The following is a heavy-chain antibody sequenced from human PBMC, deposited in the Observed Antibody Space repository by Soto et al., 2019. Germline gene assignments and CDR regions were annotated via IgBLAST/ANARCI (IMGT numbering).Heavy chain of an antibody. V-gene: IGHV1-58*01. CDR1: GFTFTSSA. J-gene: IGHJ4*02. CDR2: IVVGSGNT. Sequence: GASVKVSCKAYGFTFTSSAVQWVRQARGQRLEWIGWIVVGSGNTNYAQKFQERVTITRDMSTSTAYMELSSLRSEDTAVYYCAAEISIVGATAFDYWGQGTLVTVSS. D-gene: IGHD1-26*01. CDR3: AAEISIVGATAFDY.